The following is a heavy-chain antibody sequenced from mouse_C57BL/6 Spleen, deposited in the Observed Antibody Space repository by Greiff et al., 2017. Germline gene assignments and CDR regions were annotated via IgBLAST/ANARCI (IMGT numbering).Heavy chain of an antibody. Sequence: EVQLQESGTVLARPGASVKMSCKTSGYTFTSYWMHWVKQRPGQGLEWIGAIYPGNSDTSYNQKFKGKAKMTAVTSASTAYMELSSLTNEDSAVYYCTRSQGSSYAMDYWGQGTSVTVSS. D-gene: IGHD1-1*01. V-gene: IGHV1-5*01. J-gene: IGHJ4*01. CDR2: IYPGNSDT. CDR3: TRSQGSSYAMDY. CDR1: GYTFTSYW.